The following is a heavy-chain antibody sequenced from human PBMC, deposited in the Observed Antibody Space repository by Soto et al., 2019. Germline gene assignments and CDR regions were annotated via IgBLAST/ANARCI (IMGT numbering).Heavy chain of an antibody. CDR3: AKDRDYPRDYFHY. CDR1: GFTLGSYG. Sequence: GGSLRLSCAASGFTLGSYGMSWARQAPGKGLEWVSAVSPNGQGIYYADSVRGRFTISRDFSKNTVFLHMDSLRAEDTAVYYCAKDRDYPRDYFHYWGQGTLVTVSS. D-gene: IGHD3-10*01. CDR2: VSPNGQGI. J-gene: IGHJ4*02. V-gene: IGHV3-23*01.